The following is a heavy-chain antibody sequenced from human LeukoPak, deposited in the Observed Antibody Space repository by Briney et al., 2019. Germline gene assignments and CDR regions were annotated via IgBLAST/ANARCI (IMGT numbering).Heavy chain of an antibody. CDR2: ISDNGDDT. Sequence: GGSLRLSCAASGFTFSSYAMIWVRQAPGKGLDWVSSISDNGDDTYYADSVKGRFTISRDNSDNTLYLQMNSPRADDAAVYYCAKGYYGNYVAVDYWGQGTLVTVSS. J-gene: IGHJ4*02. CDR3: AKGYYGNYVAVDY. CDR1: GFTFSSYA. V-gene: IGHV3-23*01. D-gene: IGHD4-11*01.